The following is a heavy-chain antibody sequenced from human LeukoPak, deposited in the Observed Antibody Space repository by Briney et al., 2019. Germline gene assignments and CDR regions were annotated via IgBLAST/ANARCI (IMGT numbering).Heavy chain of an antibody. V-gene: IGHV3-66*01. Sequence: PGGSLRLSCAASGFTVSSNYMSWVRQAPGKGLEWVSVIYSGGSTYYADSVKGRFTISRDNSKNTLYLQMNSLRAEDTAVYCCVVSRGNYFDYWGQGTLVTVSS. CDR1: GFTVSSNY. CDR2: IYSGGST. CDR3: VVSRGNYFDY. D-gene: IGHD2-2*01. J-gene: IGHJ4*02.